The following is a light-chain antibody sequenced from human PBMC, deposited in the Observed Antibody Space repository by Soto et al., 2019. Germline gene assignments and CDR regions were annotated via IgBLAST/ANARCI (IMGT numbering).Light chain of an antibody. CDR1: QSIATW. CDR2: DAS. CDR3: QQYNSHSRT. J-gene: IGKJ1*01. V-gene: IGKV1-5*01. Sequence: DIQMTQSPSTLSASLGDRVTITCRASQSIATWLAWYQQKPGKAPSLLIYDASSLESGVPSRFSGSGSGIEFTLTISSLQPDDFATYYCQQYNSHSRTFGQGTKVDIK.